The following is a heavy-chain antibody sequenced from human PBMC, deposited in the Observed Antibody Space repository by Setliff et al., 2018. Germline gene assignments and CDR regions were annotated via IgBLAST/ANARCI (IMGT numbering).Heavy chain of an antibody. D-gene: IGHD2-15*01. Sequence: PSETLSLTCAVYGGSFSTYYWIWIRQPPGKGLEWIGEINHSGSTNYNPSLKSRVTISVDTSKNQFSLKLSSVTAADTAVYYCARGRVVVAATFDYWGQGMLVTVSS. CDR1: GGSFSTYY. J-gene: IGHJ4*02. CDR2: INHSGST. V-gene: IGHV4-34*01. CDR3: ARGRVVVAATFDY.